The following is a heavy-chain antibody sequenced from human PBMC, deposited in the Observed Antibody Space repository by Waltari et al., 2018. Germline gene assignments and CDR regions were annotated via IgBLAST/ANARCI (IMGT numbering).Heavy chain of an antibody. J-gene: IGHJ2*01. CDR1: GGTFGSYA. Sequence: QVQLVQSGSEVKKPGSSVKVSCKASGGTFGSYAVRWGRQAPGQGLEWVGGIKPVLGTTSYAQKFQDRVTLIADDSSSTVYMELSSLKSDDTAVYYCARDRHFSDGGAYYESGLWGRGTLVTVSS. D-gene: IGHD2-21*01. CDR2: IKPVLGTT. CDR3: ARDRHFSDGGAYYESGL. V-gene: IGHV1-69*13.